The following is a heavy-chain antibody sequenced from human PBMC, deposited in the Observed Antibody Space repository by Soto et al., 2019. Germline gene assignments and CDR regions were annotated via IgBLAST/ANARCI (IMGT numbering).Heavy chain of an antibody. CDR2: ISAYNGNT. CDR1: GYTFTSYG. Sequence: QVQLVQSGAEVKKPGASVKVSCKASGYTFTSYGISWVRQAPGQGLEWMGWISAYNGNTNYAQKLQGRVTMTTDTSTSTDYMELRSLRSDDTDVYYCARRITMVRGVQKNYYYYMDVWGKGTTVTVSS. CDR3: ARRITMVRGVQKNYYYYMDV. D-gene: IGHD3-10*01. V-gene: IGHV1-18*01. J-gene: IGHJ6*03.